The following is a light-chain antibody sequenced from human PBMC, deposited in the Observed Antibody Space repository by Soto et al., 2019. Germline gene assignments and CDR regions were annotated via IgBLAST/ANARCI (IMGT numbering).Light chain of an antibody. CDR2: RNN. CDR3: AAWDDSLSGAV. CDR1: SSNIGSNY. J-gene: IGLJ7*01. V-gene: IGLV1-47*01. Sequence: QSVLTQPPSASGTPGQRVTISCSGSSSNIGSNYVYWYQQLPGTAPKLLIYRNNQPPSGVPDRFSGSKSGTSASLAISGLRSADEADYYCAAWDDSLSGAVFGGGTQLTVL.